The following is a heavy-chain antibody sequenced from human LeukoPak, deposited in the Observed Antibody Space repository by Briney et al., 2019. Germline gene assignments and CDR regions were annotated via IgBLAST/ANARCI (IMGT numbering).Heavy chain of an antibody. CDR3: ARGGYYYDSSGYYTPHLYFDL. J-gene: IGHJ2*01. CDR1: GDSVSSNSAA. D-gene: IGHD3-22*01. V-gene: IGHV6-1*01. CDR2: TYYRSKWYN. Sequence: SQTLSLTCAISGDSVSSNSAAWNWIRQSPSRGLEWLGRTYYRSKWYNDYAVSVKSRITINPDTSKNQFSLKLSSVTAADTAVYYCARGGYYYDSSGYYTPHLYFDLWGRGTLVTVSS.